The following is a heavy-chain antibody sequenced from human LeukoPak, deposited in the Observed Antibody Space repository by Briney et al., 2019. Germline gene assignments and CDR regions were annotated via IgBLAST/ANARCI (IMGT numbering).Heavy chain of an antibody. V-gene: IGHV3-23*01. CDR3: AKVPYYDFWSGSTIDDY. CDR1: GLTFSSYA. Sequence: GGSLRLSCAASGLTFSSYAMSWVRQPPGKGLEWVAAISGSGGRTFYADSVKGRFNISRDNSKNALYLQMNRLRAEDTAVYYCAKVPYYDFWSGSTIDDYWGQGTLVTVSS. CDR2: ISGSGGRT. J-gene: IGHJ4*02. D-gene: IGHD3-3*01.